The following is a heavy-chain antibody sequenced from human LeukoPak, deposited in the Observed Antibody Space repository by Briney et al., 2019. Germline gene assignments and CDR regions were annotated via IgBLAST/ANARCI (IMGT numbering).Heavy chain of an antibody. Sequence: PSENLSLTCTVSGDSISSSSYYWGWIRQPPGKGVEWIGSIYYSGSTYYNPSLKSRVTISVDTSKNQCSLKLSSVTAADTAVYYCARLPLGATTPFIDYWGQGTLVTVSS. CDR1: GDSISSSSYY. D-gene: IGHD1-26*01. CDR3: ARLPLGATTPFIDY. V-gene: IGHV4-39*01. CDR2: IYYSGST. J-gene: IGHJ4*02.